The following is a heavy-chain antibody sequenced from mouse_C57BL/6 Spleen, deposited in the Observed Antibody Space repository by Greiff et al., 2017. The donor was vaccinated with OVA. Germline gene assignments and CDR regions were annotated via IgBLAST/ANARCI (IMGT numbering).Heavy chain of an antibody. D-gene: IGHD2-2*01. CDR3: AGVTTRYWYIDV. CDR1: GYTFTSYW. J-gene: IGHJ1*03. V-gene: IGHV1-64*01. Sequence: QVQLQQPGAELVKPGASVKLSCKASGYTFTSYWMHWVKQRPGQGLEWIGMIHPNSGSTNYHEKFKSKATLTVDKSSGTAYMQLSSLTSEDSAVYYCAGVTTRYWYIDVWGTGTSVTVSS. CDR2: IHPNSGST.